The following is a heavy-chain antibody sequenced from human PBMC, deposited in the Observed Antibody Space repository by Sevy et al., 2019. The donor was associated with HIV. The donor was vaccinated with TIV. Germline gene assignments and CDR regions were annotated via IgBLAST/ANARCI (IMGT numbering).Heavy chain of an antibody. Sequence: GGSLRLSCTASGFTFSTYWMNWLRQAPGKALEWVANMNQDGSTKVYVDSVRGRFTISRDNAKNSLYLQMDSLRAEDTAVYYCARDSSRNDAHYWGQGTVVTVSS. V-gene: IGHV3-7*01. CDR1: GFTFSTYW. D-gene: IGHD1-1*01. CDR3: ARDSSRNDAHY. J-gene: IGHJ4*02. CDR2: MNQDGSTK.